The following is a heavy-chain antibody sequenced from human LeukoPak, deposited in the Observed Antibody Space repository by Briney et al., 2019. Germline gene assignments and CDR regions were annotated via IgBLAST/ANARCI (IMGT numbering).Heavy chain of an antibody. J-gene: IGHJ4*02. CDR1: GYTFTSYA. D-gene: IGHD5-18*01. Sequence: ASVKVSCKASGYTFTSYAMNWVRQAPGQGLEWMGWINTNTGNPTYAQGFTGRFVFSLDTSVSTAYLQISSLKAEDTAVYYCARVGRRGYSYGYVDYWGQGTLVTVSS. CDR3: ARVGRRGYSYGYVDY. CDR2: INTNTGNP. V-gene: IGHV7-4-1*02.